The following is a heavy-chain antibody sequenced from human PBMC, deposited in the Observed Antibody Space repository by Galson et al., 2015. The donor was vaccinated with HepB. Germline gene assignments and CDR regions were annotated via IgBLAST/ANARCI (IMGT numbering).Heavy chain of an antibody. J-gene: IGHJ4*02. CDR1: GYTFTNYW. V-gene: IGHV5-10-1*01. Sequence: QSGAEVKKPGESLRISCKGSGYTFTNYWISWVRQTHGKVLEWMGRIDPSDSYIKYSPSFQGHVTISADKAISTAYLQWSSLKASDTAMYYCATSYYYDSSGYKGAIDYWGQGTLVTVSP. D-gene: IGHD3-22*01. CDR3: ATSYYYDSSGYKGAIDY. CDR2: IDPSDSYI.